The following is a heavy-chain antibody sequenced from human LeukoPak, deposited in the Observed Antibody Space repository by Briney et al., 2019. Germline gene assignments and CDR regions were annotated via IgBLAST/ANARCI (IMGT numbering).Heavy chain of an antibody. CDR2: IYHSGST. J-gene: IGHJ4*02. D-gene: IGHD4-17*01. V-gene: IGHV4-30-2*01. Sequence: SETLSLTCTVSGGSISSGGYYWSWIRQPPGKGLEWIGYIYHSGSTYYNPSLKSRVTISVDRSKNQFSLKLSSVTAADTAVYYCARHTDGPDYGDGLDYWGQGTLVTVSS. CDR1: GGSISSGGYY. CDR3: ARHTDGPDYGDGLDY.